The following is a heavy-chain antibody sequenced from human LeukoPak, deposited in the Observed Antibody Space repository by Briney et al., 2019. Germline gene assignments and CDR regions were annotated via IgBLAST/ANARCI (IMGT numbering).Heavy chain of an antibody. CDR2: INWNGGST. D-gene: IGHD7-27*01. V-gene: IGHV3-20*04. CDR3: ACWGHAFDI. Sequence: GGSLRLSWAPSGFTFDDYGMSWVRQAPGKGLEWVSGINWNGGSTGYADSVKGRFTISRGNAKNSLYLQMNSLRAEDTALYYCACWGHAFDIWGQGTMVTVSS. J-gene: IGHJ3*02. CDR1: GFTFDDYG.